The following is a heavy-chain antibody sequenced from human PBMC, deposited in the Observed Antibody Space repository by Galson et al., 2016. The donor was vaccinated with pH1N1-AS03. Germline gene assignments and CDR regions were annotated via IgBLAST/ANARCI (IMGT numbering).Heavy chain of an antibody. V-gene: IGHV1-3*01. Sequence: SVKVSCKASGYTFTSYAMHWVRQAPGQRLEWMGWINAGNGNTKYSQKFQGRVPITRDTSASTAYMELSSLRSEETAVYSCARDRGSGYDLFDYYYGMDVWGQGTTVTVSS. CDR1: GYTFTSYA. D-gene: IGHD5-12*01. J-gene: IGHJ6*02. CDR3: ARDRGSGYDLFDYYYGMDV. CDR2: INAGNGNT.